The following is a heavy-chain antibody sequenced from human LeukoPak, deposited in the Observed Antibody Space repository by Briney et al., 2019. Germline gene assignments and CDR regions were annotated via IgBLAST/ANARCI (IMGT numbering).Heavy chain of an antibody. Sequence: GGSLRLSCAASGFTFSSYGMHWVRQAPGKGLEWVTFIRYDGSNKYYADSVKGRFTISRDNSKNTLYLRMNSLRSDDTAVYYCATGEGLEDYWGQGTLVTVSS. CDR3: ATGEGLEDY. J-gene: IGHJ4*02. CDR1: GFTFSSYG. CDR2: IRYDGSNK. D-gene: IGHD3-10*01. V-gene: IGHV3-30*02.